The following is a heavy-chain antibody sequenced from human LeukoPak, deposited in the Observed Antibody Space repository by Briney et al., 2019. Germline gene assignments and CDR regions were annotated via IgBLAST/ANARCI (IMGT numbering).Heavy chain of an antibody. D-gene: IGHD3-3*01. CDR3: ARGGLEWSPKSSLYYYYYMDV. CDR2: MNPNSGNT. J-gene: IGHJ6*03. V-gene: IGHV1-8*01. CDR1: GYTFTSYD. Sequence: GASVKVSCKASGYTFTSYDINWVRQATGQGLEWMGWMNPNSGNTGYAQKFQGRVIMTRNTSISTAYMELSSLRSEDTAVYYCARGGLEWSPKSSLYYYYYMDVWGKGTTVTVSS.